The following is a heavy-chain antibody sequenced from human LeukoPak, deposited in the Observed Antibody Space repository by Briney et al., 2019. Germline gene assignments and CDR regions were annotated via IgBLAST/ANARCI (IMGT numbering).Heavy chain of an antibody. CDR1: GGSVSSGGYF. D-gene: IGHD2-2*01. CDR2: IYYSGST. V-gene: IGHV4-61*08. Sequence: SETLSLTCTVSGGSVSSGGYFWSWIRQPPGKGLEWIGYIYYSGSTNYNPSLKSRVTISIDTSKNQFSLKLSSLTAADTAVYYCARGCSSTSCWLRMDIWGQGTTVTVSS. CDR3: ARGCSSTSCWLRMDI. J-gene: IGHJ6*02.